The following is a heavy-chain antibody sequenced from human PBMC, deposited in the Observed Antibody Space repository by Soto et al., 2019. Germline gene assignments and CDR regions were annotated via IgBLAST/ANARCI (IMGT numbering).Heavy chain of an antibody. V-gene: IGHV5-51*01. CDR3: ARPALYSSSWYGAFDI. CDR2: IYPGDSET. CDR1: GYSFSAYY. D-gene: IGHD6-13*01. J-gene: IGHJ3*02. Sequence: PGESLKISCKGSGYSFSAYYIAWVRQMPGKGLEWMGIIYPGDSETRYSPSFQGQVTISADKSISTAYLRLSSLKASDTAMYYCARPALYSSSWYGAFDIWGQGTVVTVSS.